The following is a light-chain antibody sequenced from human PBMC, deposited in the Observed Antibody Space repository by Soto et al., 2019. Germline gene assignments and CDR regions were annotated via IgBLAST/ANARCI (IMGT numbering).Light chain of an antibody. J-gene: IGKJ4*01. V-gene: IGKV1-12*01. CDR2: AAS. CDR3: QQANSFPLT. Sequence: DIQMTQSPSSVSASVGDRVTITCRASQGVSRWLAWYQQKPGKAPNLLIYAASNLQTGVPSRFSGSGSGTDFTLTISSLQPEDFATYYCQQANSFPLTFGGGTKVAIK. CDR1: QGVSRW.